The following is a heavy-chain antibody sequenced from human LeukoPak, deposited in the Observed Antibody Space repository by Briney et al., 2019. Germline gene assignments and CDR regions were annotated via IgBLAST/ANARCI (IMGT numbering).Heavy chain of an antibody. Sequence: GGSLRLSCAASGFTFSSYGMSWVRQAPGKGLEWVSGTSGSGGNTYYADSVKGRFTISRDNSKNTLYLQMNSLRAEDTAVYYCAKDYCSSTSCYKRIQLWSRHDAFDIWGQGTMVTVSS. D-gene: IGHD2-2*02. CDR3: AKDYCSSTSCYKRIQLWSRHDAFDI. CDR1: GFTFSSYG. J-gene: IGHJ3*02. CDR2: TSGSGGNT. V-gene: IGHV3-23*01.